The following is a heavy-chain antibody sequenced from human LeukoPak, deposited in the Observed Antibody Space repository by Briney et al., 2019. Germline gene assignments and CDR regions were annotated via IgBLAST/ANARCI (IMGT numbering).Heavy chain of an antibody. J-gene: IGHJ4*02. CDR3: ARHFYGDYVFDY. CDR2: IYYSGST. Sequence: NPSETLSLTCTVSGGSVSSSLHSWGWVRQPPEKGLEWIGSIYYSGSTNYNASFNSRVTMSVDRSKDQFSLNLTFVAATDTAVYYCARHFYGDYVFDYWGKGTLVTVTS. CDR1: GGSVSSSLHS. V-gene: IGHV4-39*01. D-gene: IGHD4-17*01.